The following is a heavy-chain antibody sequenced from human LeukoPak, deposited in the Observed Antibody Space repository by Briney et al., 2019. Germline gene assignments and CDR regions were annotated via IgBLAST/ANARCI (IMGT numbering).Heavy chain of an antibody. D-gene: IGHD6-19*01. CDR3: ARRYSSGWYLVDY. J-gene: IGHJ4*02. CDR1: GGSISSYY. V-gene: IGHV4-59*12. CDR2: IYYSGST. Sequence: SETLSLTCTVSGGSISSYYWSWIRQPPGKGLEWIGYIYYSGSTNYNPSLKSRVTISVDTSKNQFSLKLSSVTAADTAVYYCARRYSSGWYLVDYWGQGTLVTVSS.